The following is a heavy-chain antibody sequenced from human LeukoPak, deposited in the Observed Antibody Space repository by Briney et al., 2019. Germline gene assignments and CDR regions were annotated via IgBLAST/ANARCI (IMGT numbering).Heavy chain of an antibody. CDR2: IIPILGVA. CDR1: GGTFSSYA. D-gene: IGHD6-19*01. V-gene: IGHV1-69*04. CDR3: ARAYTSAWYNYLDY. J-gene: IGHJ4*02. Sequence: SVKVSCKASGGTFSSYAISWVRQAPGQGLEWMGRIIPILGVANYAQEFEDRVTITTDKSTSTAYTELRSLRSDDTAVYYCARAYTSAWYNYLDYWGQGTLVTVSS.